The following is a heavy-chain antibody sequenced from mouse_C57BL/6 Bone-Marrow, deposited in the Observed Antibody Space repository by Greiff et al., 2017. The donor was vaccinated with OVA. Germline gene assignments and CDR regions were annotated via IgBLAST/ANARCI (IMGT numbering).Heavy chain of an antibody. V-gene: IGHV1-69*01. CDR2: IDPSDSYT. CDR1: GYTFTSYW. J-gene: IGHJ4*01. D-gene: IGHD3-2*02. CDR3: ARSGDPYAMDY. Sequence: QVQLQQPGAELVMPGASVKLSCKASGYTFTSYWMHWVQQRPGQGLEWIGEIDPSDSYTNYHQKFKGKSTLTVDKSSSTAYMQLSSLTSEDSAVDDCARSGDPYAMDYWGQGTSVTVAS.